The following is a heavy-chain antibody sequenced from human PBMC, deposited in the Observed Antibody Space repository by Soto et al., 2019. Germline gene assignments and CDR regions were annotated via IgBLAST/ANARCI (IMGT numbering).Heavy chain of an antibody. J-gene: IGHJ6*02. CDR1: GGTFSNYA. CDR3: AKERGYGGPYFYYAMTV. V-gene: IGHV1-69*12. Sequence: QVQLVQSGTEVKRPGSSVRISCTTSGGTFSNYAFNWVRQAPGQGLECLGGIIPFFGTANYTQKFQGRVTITADETTATVYMELRTLTSEDTANYYCAKERGYGGPYFYYAMTVWGQGTPVIVSS. D-gene: IGHD4-17*01. CDR2: IIPFFGTA.